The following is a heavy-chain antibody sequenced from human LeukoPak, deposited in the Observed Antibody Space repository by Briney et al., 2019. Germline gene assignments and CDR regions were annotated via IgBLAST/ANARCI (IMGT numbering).Heavy chain of an antibody. V-gene: IGHV3-48*01. D-gene: IGHD1-7*01. J-gene: IGHJ4*02. CDR3: ARVLNWNYGY. Sequence: PGGSLRLSCAASGFTFSSYNMNWVRQAPGKGLEWVSYITSGSSTIYYADSVKGRFTISRDNAKNSLYLQMNSLRAEDTAVYYCARVLNWNYGYWGQGTLVTVSS. CDR2: ITSGSSTI. CDR1: GFTFSSYN.